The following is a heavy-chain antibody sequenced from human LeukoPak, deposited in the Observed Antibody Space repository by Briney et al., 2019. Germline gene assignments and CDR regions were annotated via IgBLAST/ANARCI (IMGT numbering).Heavy chain of an antibody. D-gene: IGHD2-2*02. J-gene: IGHJ4*02. Sequence: GGSLRLSCAASGFTFSSYSMNWVRQAPGKGLEWVSSISNSSSYIYYADSVKGRFTISRDNAKNSLYLQMNSLRAEDTAVYYCARDPIPAAIDYWGQGTLVTVSS. CDR3: ARDPIPAAIDY. V-gene: IGHV3-21*01. CDR1: GFTFSSYS. CDR2: ISNSSSYI.